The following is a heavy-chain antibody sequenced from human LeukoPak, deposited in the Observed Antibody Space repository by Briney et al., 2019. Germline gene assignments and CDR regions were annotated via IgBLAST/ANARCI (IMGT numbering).Heavy chain of an antibody. CDR3: AKDTAVILTAPFDS. CDR2: ISGSGTNT. D-gene: IGHD2-21*01. J-gene: IGHJ4*02. Sequence: GGSLRLSCAASEFTFSSYAMNWVRQAPGKGLEWVSAISGSGTNTYYAGSVRGRFTISRDNSNNRLYLLMNSVRAEDTAMYFCAKDTAVILTAPFDSWGQGTLVTVSS. V-gene: IGHV3-23*01. CDR1: EFTFSSYA.